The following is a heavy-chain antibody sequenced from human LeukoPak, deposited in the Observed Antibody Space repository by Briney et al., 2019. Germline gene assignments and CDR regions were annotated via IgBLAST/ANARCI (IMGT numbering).Heavy chain of an antibody. D-gene: IGHD1-7*01. J-gene: IGHJ4*02. CDR1: GFTINSNY. CDR3: ARQTSNYYYAN. Sequence: GSPRLSCAASGFTINSNYMSWVRQAPGKGLEWVSVFYSDDSTYYAGSVKGRFTISRDNSKNTLYLQMNSLRAEDTAVYYCARQTSNYYYANWGQGTLVTLSS. CDR2: FYSDDST. V-gene: IGHV3-66*04.